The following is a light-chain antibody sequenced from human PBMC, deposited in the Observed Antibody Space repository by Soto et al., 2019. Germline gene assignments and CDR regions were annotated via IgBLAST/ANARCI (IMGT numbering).Light chain of an antibody. Sequence: QSVLTQPASVSGSPGQSITISCTGTSSDVGGYNYVSWYQQHPGEAPKVMVFEVSNRPSGVSSRFSGSKSGSTASLTISGLQAEDEADYYCSSYTDSSTSYVFGTGTKVTVL. V-gene: IGLV2-14*01. CDR3: SSYTDSSTSYV. J-gene: IGLJ1*01. CDR1: SSDVGGYNY. CDR2: EVS.